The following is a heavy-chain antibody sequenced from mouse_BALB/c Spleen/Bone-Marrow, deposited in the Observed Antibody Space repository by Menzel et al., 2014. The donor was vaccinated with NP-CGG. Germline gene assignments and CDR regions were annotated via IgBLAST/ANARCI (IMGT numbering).Heavy chain of an antibody. D-gene: IGHD1-2*01. J-gene: IGHJ2*01. Sequence: VQLQESGAELVKPGASVKLSCKASGYTFXSYWMHWVKQRPGQGLEWIGEINPSNGRTNYNEKFKSKATLTVDKSSSTAYMQLSSLTSEDSAVYYCARPYYGPYFDYWGQGTTLTVSS. CDR3: ARPYYGPYFDY. CDR2: INPSNGRT. CDR1: GYTFXSYW. V-gene: IGHV1S81*02.